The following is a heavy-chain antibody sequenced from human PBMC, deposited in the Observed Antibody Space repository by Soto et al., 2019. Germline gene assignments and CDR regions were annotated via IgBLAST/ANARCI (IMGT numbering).Heavy chain of an antibody. CDR3: ARTAGNYYDSSGYPVASLTYFDY. D-gene: IGHD3-22*01. CDR2: IYSGGST. V-gene: IGHV3-53*01. Sequence: GGSLRLSCAASGFTVSSNYMSWVRQAPGKGLEWVSVIYSGGSTYYADSVKGRFTISRDNSKNTLYLQMNSLRAEDTAVYYCARTAGNYYDSSGYPVASLTYFDYWGQGTLVTVSS. J-gene: IGHJ4*02. CDR1: GFTVSSNY.